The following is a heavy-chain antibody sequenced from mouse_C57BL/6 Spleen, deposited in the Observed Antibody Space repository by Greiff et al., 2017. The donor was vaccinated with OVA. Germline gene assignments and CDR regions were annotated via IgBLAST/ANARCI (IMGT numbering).Heavy chain of an antibody. CDR1: GYTFTSYW. D-gene: IGHD1-1*01. V-gene: IGHV1-59*01. Sequence: QVQLQQPGAELVRPGTSVKLSCKGSGYTFTSYWMHWVKQRPGQGLEWIGVIDPSDSYTNYNQKFKGQATLTVDPSSSTAYMQLSSLTSEDSAVYYCAYYYGSSPYWYFDVWGTGTTVTVSS. CDR2: IDPSDSYT. J-gene: IGHJ1*03. CDR3: AYYYGSSPYWYFDV.